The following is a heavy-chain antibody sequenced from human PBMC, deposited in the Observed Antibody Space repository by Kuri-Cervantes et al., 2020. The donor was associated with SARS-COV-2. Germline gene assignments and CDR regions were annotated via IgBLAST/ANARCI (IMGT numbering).Heavy chain of an antibody. V-gene: IGHV3-30*07. J-gene: IGHJ4*02. CDR2: ISYDGSNK. D-gene: IGHD3-22*01. Sequence: GGSLRLSCAASGFTFSSYAMHWVRQAPGKGLEWVAVISYDGSNKYYADSVNGRFTISRENSKNTMYLQMNSLRAEDTAVYYCAKANYYDSSGYRPFDYWGQGTLVTVSS. CDR3: AKANYYDSSGYRPFDY. CDR1: GFTFSSYA.